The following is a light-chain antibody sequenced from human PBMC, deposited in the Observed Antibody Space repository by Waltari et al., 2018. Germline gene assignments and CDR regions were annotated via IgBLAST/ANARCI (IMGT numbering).Light chain of an antibody. CDR1: SSDVGGSTY. J-gene: IGLJ2*01. Sequence: QSALTQPPSASGSPGQSVTISCTGTSSDVGGSTYVSWYQQHPGKAPKLMIYEVSKRPSGVPDRFSGSKSGNTASLTVSGLQAEDEADYYCSSYAGGNAFADVVFGGGTKLTVL. CDR2: EVS. V-gene: IGLV2-8*01. CDR3: SSYAGGNAFADVV.